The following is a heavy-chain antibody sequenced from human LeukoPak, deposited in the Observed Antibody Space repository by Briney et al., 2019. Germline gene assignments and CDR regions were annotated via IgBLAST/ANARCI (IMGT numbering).Heavy chain of an antibody. D-gene: IGHD3-3*01. CDR1: GYTFTGYY. Sequence: ASVKVSCKASGYTFTGYYMHWVRQAPGQGLEWMGRINPNSGGTNYAQKFQGRVIMTRDTSISTAYMELSRLRSDDTAVYYCASSSTYYDFWSGYYTLDYWGQGTLVTVSS. CDR3: ASSSTYYDFWSGYYTLDY. J-gene: IGHJ4*02. V-gene: IGHV1-2*06. CDR2: INPNSGGT.